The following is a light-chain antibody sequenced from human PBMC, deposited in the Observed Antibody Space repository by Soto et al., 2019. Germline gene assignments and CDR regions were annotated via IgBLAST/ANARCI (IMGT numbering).Light chain of an antibody. CDR2: HAS. Sequence: IVLVQSPDTLSLSPGERATLSCRASRSLSSDYLAWYQQKPGQAPRLLFYHASRRATGTQDRFSVSGSGTDFTLTISRLEPGDFAVYYCKQYGDSPRSVGQGTKVDIK. CDR3: KQYGDSPRS. CDR1: RSLSSDY. V-gene: IGKV3-20*01. J-gene: IGKJ1*01.